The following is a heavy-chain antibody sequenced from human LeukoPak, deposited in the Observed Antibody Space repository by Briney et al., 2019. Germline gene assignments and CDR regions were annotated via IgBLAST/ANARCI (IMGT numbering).Heavy chain of an antibody. V-gene: IGHV3-73*01. CDR1: GFTLSGSP. Sequence: GGSLKLSCAASGFTLSGSPMHWLRQASGKGVEWVGRIRSKANSYATAYAASVKGRFTISRDDSKNTAYLQMNSLKTEDTAVYYCTPTEGGYWGQGTLVTVSS. J-gene: IGHJ4*02. CDR2: IRSKANSYAT. CDR3: TPTEGGY.